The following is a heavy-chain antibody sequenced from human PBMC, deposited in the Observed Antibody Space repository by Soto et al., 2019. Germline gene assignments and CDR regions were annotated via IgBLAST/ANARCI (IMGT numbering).Heavy chain of an antibody. V-gene: IGHV4-59*08. CDR2: IYYSGST. CDR1: GGSISSYY. J-gene: IGHJ5*02. D-gene: IGHD1-7*01. Sequence: SETLSLTCTVSGGSISSYYWSWIRQLPGKGLEWIGYIYYSGSTNYNPSLKSRVTISVDTSKNQFSLKLSSVTAADTAVYYCARHGRINWNSWFDPWGQGTLVTVSS. CDR3: ARHGRINWNSWFDP.